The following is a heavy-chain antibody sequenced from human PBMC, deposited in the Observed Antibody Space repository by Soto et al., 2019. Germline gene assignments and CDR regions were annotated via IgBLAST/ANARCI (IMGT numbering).Heavy chain of an antibody. CDR3: AVSSSPYYYYMDV. V-gene: IGHV1-69*02. D-gene: IGHD6-6*01. CDR2: IIPILGIA. CDR1: GGTFSSYT. J-gene: IGHJ6*03. Sequence: ASVKVSCKASGGTFSSYTISWVRQAPGQGLEWMGRIIPILGIANYAQKFQGRVTITADKSTSTAYMELSSLRSEDTAVYYCAVSSSPYYYYMDVWGKGTTVTVSS.